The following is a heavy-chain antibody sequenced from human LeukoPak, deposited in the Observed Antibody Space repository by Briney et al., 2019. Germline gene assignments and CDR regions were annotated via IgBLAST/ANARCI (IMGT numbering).Heavy chain of an antibody. CDR3: ARALGRSKSLHYLDY. J-gene: IGHJ4*02. D-gene: IGHD3-10*01. CDR1: GFTFNTYV. Sequence: QPGGSLGLSCVASGFTFNTYVVHWVRQTPGKGLEWVALLSFDGTNTIYADSVKGRFTISRDNSKNTLSLQMNSLRGEDTAVYYCARALGRSKSLHYLDYWGQGTLVTVTS. V-gene: IGHV3-30*04. CDR2: LSFDGTNT.